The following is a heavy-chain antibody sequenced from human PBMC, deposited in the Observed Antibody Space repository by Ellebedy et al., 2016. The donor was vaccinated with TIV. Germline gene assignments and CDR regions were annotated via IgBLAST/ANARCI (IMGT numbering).Heavy chain of an antibody. Sequence: GESLKISCAASGFTFRSYWMSWVRQAPGKGLEWVANIYQDGREKYYVESVEGRFTISRDNANNLLFLQMNRLRAEDTAVYYCARRGSYGDYAVQVNSWFDTWGQGTLVTVSS. V-gene: IGHV3-7*01. CDR3: ARRGSYGDYAVQVNSWFDT. CDR2: IYQDGREK. CDR1: GFTFRSYW. J-gene: IGHJ5*02. D-gene: IGHD4-17*01.